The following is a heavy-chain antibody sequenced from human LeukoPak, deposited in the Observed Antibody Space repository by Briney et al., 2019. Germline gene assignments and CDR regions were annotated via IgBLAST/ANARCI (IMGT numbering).Heavy chain of an antibody. Sequence: GASVKVSCKASGYTFTDFGFIWVRQAPGQGLEWMGWVSTYNGDTDYAKKFQDRVTMTTESSTQTTFMELRNLRSDDTAVYYCARAEGMALYFLYWGQGTLVSVSS. CDR1: GYTFTDFG. J-gene: IGHJ1*01. CDR3: ARAEGMALYFLY. CDR2: VSTYNGDT. D-gene: IGHD1-14*01. V-gene: IGHV1-18*01.